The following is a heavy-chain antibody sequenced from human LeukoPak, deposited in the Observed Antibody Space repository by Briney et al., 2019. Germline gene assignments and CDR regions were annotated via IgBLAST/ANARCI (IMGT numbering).Heavy chain of an antibody. Sequence: GSSVKVSCKASGGTFSRFAISWVRQAPGQGLEWMGGIIPVLGTTNYAQTFQNKVTITADESTSTTYMELSSLTSEDTAVYYCASGLGGLRWHSILNYWGQGTLVTVSS. CDR1: GGTFSRFA. D-gene: IGHD4-23*01. CDR2: IIPVLGTT. J-gene: IGHJ4*02. V-gene: IGHV1-69*01. CDR3: ASGLGGLRWHSILNY.